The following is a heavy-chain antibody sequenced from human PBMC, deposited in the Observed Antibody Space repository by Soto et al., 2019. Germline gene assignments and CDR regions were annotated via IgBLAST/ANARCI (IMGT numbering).Heavy chain of an antibody. CDR2: IKNDGSIT. J-gene: IGHJ4*02. Sequence: GGSLRLSCADSGFTFSEYWLHWVRQAPGTGLVWVSRIKNDGSITNYADSVKGRFTISRDNAKNTLYLQMNSLRAEDTAVYYCARLYPSGWYDYWGQGSLVTVSS. V-gene: IGHV3-74*01. CDR1: GFTFSEYW. D-gene: IGHD6-19*01. CDR3: ARLYPSGWYDY.